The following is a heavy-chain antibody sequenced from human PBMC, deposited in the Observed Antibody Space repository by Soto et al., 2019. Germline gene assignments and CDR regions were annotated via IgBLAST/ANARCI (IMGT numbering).Heavy chain of an antibody. V-gene: IGHV3-33*01. J-gene: IGHJ4*02. CDR3: AREYYGSGSCDY. CDR1: GFTFSSYG. CDR2: IWYDGSNK. D-gene: IGHD3-10*01. Sequence: GSLRLSCAASGFTFSSYGMHWVRQAPGKGLEWVAVIWYDGSNKYYADSVKGRFTISRDNSKNTLYLQMNSLRAEDTAVYYCAREYYGSGSCDYWGQGTLVTVSS.